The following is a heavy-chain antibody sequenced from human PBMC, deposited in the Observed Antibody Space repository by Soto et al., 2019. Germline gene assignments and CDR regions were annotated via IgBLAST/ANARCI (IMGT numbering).Heavy chain of an antibody. CDR1: GGTFSSYA. V-gene: IGHV1-69*13. Sequence: GASVKVSCKASGGTFSSYAISWVRQAPGQGLEWMGGIIPIFETPSYAQKFQGRVTITADESTSTAFMELTSLRSEDTAVYYCALPPRAGYQYGMDVWGQGTTVTVSS. CDR2: IIPIFETP. J-gene: IGHJ6*02. CDR3: ALPPRAGYQYGMDV.